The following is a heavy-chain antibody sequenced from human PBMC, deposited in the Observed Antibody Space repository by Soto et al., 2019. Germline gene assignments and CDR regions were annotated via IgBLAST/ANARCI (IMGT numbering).Heavy chain of an antibody. CDR1: GFTFSSYA. V-gene: IGHV3-23*01. Sequence: EVQLLESGGGLVQPGGSLRLSCAASGFTFSSYAMSWVRQAPGKGLEWVSGISGGGGSTYFADSVKGRFTISRVNSKNTLYLQMNSLRAEDTAVYFCAKGSVVTYLGYWGQGTLVTVSS. D-gene: IGHD3-22*01. J-gene: IGHJ4*02. CDR2: ISGGGGST. CDR3: AKGSVVTYLGY.